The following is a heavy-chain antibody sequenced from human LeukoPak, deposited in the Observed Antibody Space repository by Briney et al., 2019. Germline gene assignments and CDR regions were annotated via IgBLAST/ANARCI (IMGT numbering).Heavy chain of an antibody. J-gene: IGHJ4*02. CDR1: GGSISISSYN. CDR2: IFYSGYT. Sequence: SETLSLTCTVSGGSISISSYNWGWIRQPPGKGPEWIGSIFYSGYTYYNPSLKSRVTISVDTSKNQFSLKLSSVTAADPAVYYCAKIRGGYTYLFDYWGQGTLVTVSS. V-gene: IGHV4-39*01. D-gene: IGHD5-24*01. CDR3: AKIRGGYTYLFDY.